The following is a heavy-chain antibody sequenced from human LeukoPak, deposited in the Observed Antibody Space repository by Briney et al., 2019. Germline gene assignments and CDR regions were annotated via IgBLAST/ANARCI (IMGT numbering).Heavy chain of an antibody. J-gene: IGHJ4*02. V-gene: IGHV3-20*04. CDR3: ARGTATVDY. D-gene: IGHD5-18*01. Sequence: AGSLRLSCAASGFTFDDYGMSWVRHATGKGLEWVSGINWNGGSTGYADSAKGRFTISRDNAKNSLYLQMNSLRAEDTALYYCARGTATVDYWGQGTLVTVSS. CDR2: INWNGGST. CDR1: GFTFDDYG.